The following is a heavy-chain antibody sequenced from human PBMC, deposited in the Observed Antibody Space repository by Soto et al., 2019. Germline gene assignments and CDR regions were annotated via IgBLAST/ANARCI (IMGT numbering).Heavy chain of an antibody. CDR2: RWYDGSNK. CDR3: VRDGGYCSGGSCPHFDY. V-gene: IGHV3-33*01. CDR1: GFTFSSYG. D-gene: IGHD2-15*01. J-gene: IGHJ4*02. Sequence: GGSLRLSCAASGFTFSSYGMHWVRQAPGKGLEWVAVRWYDGSNKYYADSVKGRFTISRDNSKNTLYLQMNSLRAEDTAVYYCVRDGGYCSGGSCPHFDYWGQGRLVKVSS.